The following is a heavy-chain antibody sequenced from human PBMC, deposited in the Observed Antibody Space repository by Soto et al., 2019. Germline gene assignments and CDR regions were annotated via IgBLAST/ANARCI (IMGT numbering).Heavy chain of an antibody. CDR2: ILPVLGMV. Sequence: QVQLAQSGAEVKKPGSSVRVSCQTSRGTFNTSPISWMRQAPGQGLEWLGDILPVLGMVNYAQQCQDRLNLTADESTTSVCMEMSRLTDEDTAVYFCATPHLRGRHYDFRSPPTASLCHYGVGVWGQGTTVIVSS. CDR1: RGTFNTSP. D-gene: IGHD3-3*01. J-gene: IGHJ6*02. V-gene: IGHV1-69*01. CDR3: ATPHLRGRHYDFRSPPTASLCHYGVGV.